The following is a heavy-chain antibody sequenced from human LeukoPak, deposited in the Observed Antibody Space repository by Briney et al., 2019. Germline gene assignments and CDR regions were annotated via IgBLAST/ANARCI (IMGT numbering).Heavy chain of an antibody. D-gene: IGHD3-10*01. V-gene: IGHV3-21*01. CDR3: AREPMVRGVTLDY. CDR2: ISSSSSYI. J-gene: IGHJ4*02. CDR1: GFTFSSYS. Sequence: GGSLRLSCAASGFTFSSYSMNWVRQAPGKGLEWVSSISSSSSYIYYADSVKGRFTISRDNAKNSLYLQMNSLRAEDTAVYYCAREPMVRGVTLDYWGQGTLVTASS.